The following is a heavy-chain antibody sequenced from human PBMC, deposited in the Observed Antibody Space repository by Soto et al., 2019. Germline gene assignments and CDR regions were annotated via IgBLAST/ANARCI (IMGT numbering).Heavy chain of an antibody. CDR3: ARPYCTNGVCYHFDY. J-gene: IGHJ4*02. V-gene: IGHV3-11*01. CDR1: GFTFSDYY. Sequence: GGSLRLSCAASGFTFSDYYMSWIRQAPGKGLEWVSYISSSGSTIYYADTVKGRFTISRDNAKNSLYLQMNSLRAEDTAVYYCARPYCTNGVCYHFDYWGQGTLVTVSS. D-gene: IGHD2-8*01. CDR2: ISSSGSTI.